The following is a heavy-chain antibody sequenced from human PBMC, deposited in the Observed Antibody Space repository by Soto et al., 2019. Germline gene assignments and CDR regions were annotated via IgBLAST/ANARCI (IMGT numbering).Heavy chain of an antibody. Sequence: PSETLSLTCTVSGGSISSYYWSWIRQPPGKGLEWIGYIYYSGSTNYNPSLKSRVTISVDTSKNQFSLKLSSVTAADTAVYYCARSAGGSGSSNYFDYWGQGTLVTVS. V-gene: IGHV4-59*12. J-gene: IGHJ4*02. D-gene: IGHD3-10*01. CDR1: GGSISSYY. CDR3: ARSAGGSGSSNYFDY. CDR2: IYYSGST.